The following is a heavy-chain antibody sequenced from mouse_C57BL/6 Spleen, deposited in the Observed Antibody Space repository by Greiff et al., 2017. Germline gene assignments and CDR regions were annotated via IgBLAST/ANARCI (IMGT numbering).Heavy chain of an antibody. CDR2: IDPSDSYT. V-gene: IGHV1-59*01. CDR3: ARDVLLRSGDFDY. Sequence: QVQLQQPGAELVRPGTSVKLSCKASGYTFTSYWMHWVKQRPGQGLEWIGVIDPSDSYTNYNQKFKGKATLTVDTSSSTAYMQLSSLTSEDSAVYYCARDVLLRSGDFDYWGQGTTLTVSS. CDR1: GYTFTSYW. J-gene: IGHJ2*01.